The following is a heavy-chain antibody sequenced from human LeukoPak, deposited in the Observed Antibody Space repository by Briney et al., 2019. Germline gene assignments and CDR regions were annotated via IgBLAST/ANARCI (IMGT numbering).Heavy chain of an antibody. CDR3: AREGGYDILTGYQDY. CDR1: GYIFTTYF. J-gene: IGHJ4*02. Sequence: GASVTVSCKASGYIFTTYFIHWVRQAPGQGLEWMGWINPNNGDTNYVQKFQGRVTMTRDTSISTAYMELTRPRSDDTAVYYCAREGGYDILTGYQDYWGQGTLVTVSS. V-gene: IGHV1-2*02. CDR2: INPNNGDT. D-gene: IGHD3-9*01.